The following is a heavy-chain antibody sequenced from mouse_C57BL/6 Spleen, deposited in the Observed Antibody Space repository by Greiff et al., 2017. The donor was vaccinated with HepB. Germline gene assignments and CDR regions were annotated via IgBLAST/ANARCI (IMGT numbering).Heavy chain of an antibody. CDR1: GFTFSSYA. Sequence: EVKLVESGGGLVKPGGSLKLSCAASGFTFSSYAMSWVRQTPEKRLEWVATISDGGSYTYYPDNVKGRFTISRDNAKNNLYLQMSHLKSEDTAMYYCARDRGSSSYYAMDYLSQGTSFNVAS. CDR3: ARDRGSSSYYAMDY. CDR2: ISDGGSYT. D-gene: IGHD1-1*01. J-gene: IGHJ4*01. V-gene: IGHV5-4*01.